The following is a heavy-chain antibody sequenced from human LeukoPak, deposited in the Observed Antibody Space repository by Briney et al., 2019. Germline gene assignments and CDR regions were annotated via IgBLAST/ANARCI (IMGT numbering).Heavy chain of an antibody. V-gene: IGHV4-4*07. J-gene: IGHJ4*02. CDR3: ARAQELLRGYYFDY. Sequence: SETLSLTCTVSDGSISSYYWSWIRQPAGKGLEWIGRIYTSGSTNYNPSLKSRVTMSVDTSKNQFSLKLSSVTAADTAVYYCARAQELLRGYYFDYWGQGTLVTVSS. CDR1: DGSISSYY. CDR2: IYTSGST. D-gene: IGHD1-26*01.